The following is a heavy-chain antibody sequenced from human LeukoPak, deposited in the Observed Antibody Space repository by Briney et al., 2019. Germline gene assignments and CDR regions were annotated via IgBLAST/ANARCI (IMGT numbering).Heavy chain of an antibody. CDR2: IYYSGST. CDR3: ARPMVRGGYYMDV. V-gene: IGHV4-39*07. D-gene: IGHD3-10*01. Sequence: SETLSLTCTVSGGSISSSSYYWGWIRQPPGKGLEWIGEIYYSGSTNYNPSLKSRVTISVDKSKNQFSLKLSSVTAADTAVYYCARPMVRGGYYMDVWGKGTTVTVSS. J-gene: IGHJ6*03. CDR1: GGSISSSSYY.